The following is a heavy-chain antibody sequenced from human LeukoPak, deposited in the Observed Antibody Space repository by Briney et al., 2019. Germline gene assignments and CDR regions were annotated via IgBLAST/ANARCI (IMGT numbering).Heavy chain of an antibody. CDR1: GGSISSGSYY. V-gene: IGHV4-61*02. Sequence: SQTLSLTCTVSGGSISSGSYYWSWIRQPAGKGLEWIGRIYTSGSTNYNPSLKSRVTISVDTSKNQFSLKLSSVTAADTAVYCCARDDSSSSMFDYWGQGTLVTVSS. CDR2: IYTSGST. J-gene: IGHJ4*02. D-gene: IGHD6-6*01. CDR3: ARDDSSSSMFDY.